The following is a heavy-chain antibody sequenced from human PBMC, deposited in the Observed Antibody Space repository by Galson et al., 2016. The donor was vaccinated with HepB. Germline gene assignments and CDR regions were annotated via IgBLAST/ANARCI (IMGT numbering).Heavy chain of an antibody. CDR3: ARDAFYETSGLVWHFDY. J-gene: IGHJ4*02. Sequence: SLRLSCAASGFTFSSLGMHWVRQAPGKGLEWVADIWNDGNNKHYADSVKGRFTISRDNSKNTLYLQMNSLRAEDTAVYYCARDAFYETSGLVWHFDYWGQGTLATVSS. V-gene: IGHV3-33*01. D-gene: IGHD3-22*01. CDR2: IWNDGNNK. CDR1: GFTFSSLG.